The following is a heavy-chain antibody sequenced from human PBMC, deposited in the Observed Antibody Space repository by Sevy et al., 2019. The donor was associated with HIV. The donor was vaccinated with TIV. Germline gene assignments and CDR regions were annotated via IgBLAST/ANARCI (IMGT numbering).Heavy chain of an antibody. D-gene: IGHD6-19*01. CDR3: AKVTAVAGSYYYYYGMDV. CDR1: GFTFSSYA. CDR2: TSGSGGST. Sequence: GGSLRLSCAASGFTFSSYAMSWVRRAPGKGLEWVSATSGSGGSTDYADSVKGRFTISRDNSKNTLYLQMNSLRAEDTAVYYCAKVTAVAGSYYYYYGMDVWGQGTTVTVSS. V-gene: IGHV3-23*01. J-gene: IGHJ6*02.